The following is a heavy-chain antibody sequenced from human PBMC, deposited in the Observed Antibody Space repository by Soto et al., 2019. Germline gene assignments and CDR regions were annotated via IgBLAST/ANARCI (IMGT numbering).Heavy chain of an antibody. CDR1: GYTFTSYG. V-gene: IGHV1-18*01. Sequence: QVQLVQSGAEVKKPGASVKVSCKASGYTFTSYGISWVRQAPGQGLEWMGWISAYNGHTNYAQQLQGRVTMTTDTSTSTACMELRSLRSDDTAIYYCARYLGKWSSSADDAFDIWGQGTMVTVSS. CDR2: ISAYNGHT. D-gene: IGHD7-27*01. J-gene: IGHJ3*02. CDR3: ARYLGKWSSSADDAFDI.